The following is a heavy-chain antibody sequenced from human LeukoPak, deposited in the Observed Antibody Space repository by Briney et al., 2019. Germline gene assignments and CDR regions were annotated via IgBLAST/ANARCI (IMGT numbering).Heavy chain of an antibody. D-gene: IGHD6-19*01. Sequence: GGSLRLSCAASGFSFSSNWMHWVRQSPGEGLVWVSRINTVGDKSNYVDSVKGRFTISRDNAKNSLYLQMNSLRAEDTAVYYCARGNSGGDYWGQGTLVTVSS. J-gene: IGHJ4*02. V-gene: IGHV3-74*01. CDR1: GFSFSSNW. CDR2: INTVGDKS. CDR3: ARGNSGGDY.